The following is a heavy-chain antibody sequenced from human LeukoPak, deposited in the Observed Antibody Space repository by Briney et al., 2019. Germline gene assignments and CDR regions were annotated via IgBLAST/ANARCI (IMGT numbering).Heavy chain of an antibody. J-gene: IGHJ5*02. Sequence: ASVKVSCKASGYTFTGYYMHWVRQAPGQGLEWMGWINPNSGGTNYAQKFQGRVTMTRDTSISTAYMELSRLRSDDTAVYYCARAVTTNNWFDPWGQGTLVTVSS. CDR1: GYTFTGYY. V-gene: IGHV1-2*02. CDR2: INPNSGGT. D-gene: IGHD4-17*01. CDR3: ARAVTTNNWFDP.